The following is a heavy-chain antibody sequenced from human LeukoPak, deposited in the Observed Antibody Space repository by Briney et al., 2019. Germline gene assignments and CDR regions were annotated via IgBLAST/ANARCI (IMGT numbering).Heavy chain of an antibody. CDR1: GYTFTSYG. D-gene: IGHD2-15*01. J-gene: IGHJ4*02. V-gene: IGHV1-18*01. CDR3: ARDDCSGGSCYLDY. Sequence: ASVKVSCKASGYTFTSYGISWVRQAPGQGLEWTGWISAYNGNTNYAQKLQGRVTMTTDTSTSTAYMELRSLRSDDTAVYYCARDDCSGGSCYLDYWGQGTLVTVSS. CDR2: ISAYNGNT.